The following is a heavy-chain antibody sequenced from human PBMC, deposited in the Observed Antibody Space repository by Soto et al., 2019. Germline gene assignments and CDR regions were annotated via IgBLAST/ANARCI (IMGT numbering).Heavy chain of an antibody. CDR3: ARDGTYSSPYYYYGMDV. Sequence: ASVKVSCKASGYTFTSYAMHWVRQAPGQRLEWMGWINAGNGNTKYSQKFQSRVTITRDTSASTAYMELSSLRSEDTAVYYCARDGTYSSPYYYYGMDVWGQGTTVTVSS. CDR2: INAGNGNT. V-gene: IGHV1-3*01. CDR1: GYTFTSYA. D-gene: IGHD6-13*01. J-gene: IGHJ6*02.